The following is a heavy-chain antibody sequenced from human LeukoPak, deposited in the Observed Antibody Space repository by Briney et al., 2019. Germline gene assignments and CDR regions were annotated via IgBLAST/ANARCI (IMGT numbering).Heavy chain of an antibody. J-gene: IGHJ6*03. D-gene: IGHD6-13*01. CDR2: INHSGST. CDR1: GGSFSGYY. Sequence: SETLSLTCAVYGGSFSGYYWSWIRQPPGKGLEWIGEINHSGSTNYNPSLKSRVTISVDTSKNQFSLKLSSVTAADTAVYYCARELYSSSWNYYYYYMDVWGKGTTVTVSS. CDR3: ARELYSSSWNYYYYYMDV. V-gene: IGHV4-34*01.